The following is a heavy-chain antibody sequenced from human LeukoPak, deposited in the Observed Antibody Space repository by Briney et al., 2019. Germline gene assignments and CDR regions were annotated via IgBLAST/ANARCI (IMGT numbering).Heavy chain of an antibody. V-gene: IGHV3-7*03. Sequence: PGGSLRLSCAASGFTFSSYWMSWVRQAPGKGLEWVANVKLDGSQKNYVDSVRGRFTISRDNAKNSLYLQMNSLRADDTAVYYCARGSPAPNSWGQGALVTVSS. CDR1: GFTFSSYW. CDR3: ARGSPAPNS. J-gene: IGHJ4*02. D-gene: IGHD2-2*01. CDR2: VKLDGSQK.